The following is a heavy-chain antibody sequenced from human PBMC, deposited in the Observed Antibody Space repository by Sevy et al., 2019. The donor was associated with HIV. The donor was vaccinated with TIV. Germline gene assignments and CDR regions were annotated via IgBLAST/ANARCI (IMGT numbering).Heavy chain of an antibody. V-gene: IGHV3-21*06. CDR2: ISGSANYI. CDR3: ARPYGSGSWEAFDI. J-gene: IGHJ3*02. D-gene: IGHD3-10*01. Sequence: GGSLRLSCIASGFTFNTYTMNWVRQAPGKGLEWVSSISGSANYIYYADSVKGQFTISRDNAKNSLFLQMNSLRVEDTAVYYCARPYGSGSWEAFDIWGQGTMVTVSS. CDR1: GFTFNTYT.